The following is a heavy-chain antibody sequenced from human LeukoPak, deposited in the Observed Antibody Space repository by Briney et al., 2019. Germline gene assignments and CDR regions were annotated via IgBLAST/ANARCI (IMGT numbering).Heavy chain of an antibody. J-gene: IGHJ4*02. CDR2: TYYRSRWGN. V-gene: IGHV6-1*01. CDR3: ARHYGP. Sequence: SQTLSLTCAISGDIVSNNIATWNWVRQSPSRGLEWLGRTYYRSRWGNDYAISVKGRITINPDTSRNQFSLQLNSVTPEDTAVYYCARHYGPWGQGTLVTVSS. CDR1: GDIVSNNIAT. D-gene: IGHD3-16*01.